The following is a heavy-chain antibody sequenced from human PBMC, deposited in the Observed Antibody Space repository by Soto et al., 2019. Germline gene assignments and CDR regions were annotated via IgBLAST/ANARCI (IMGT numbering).Heavy chain of an antibody. J-gene: IGHJ4*02. CDR2: IPTTGLDT. V-gene: IGHV3-11*05. CDR1: GFVFNKYY. CDR3: ARTRPYYFDY. Sequence: QVQLVESGGGLVKPGGSLRLSCASSGFVFNKYYMSWIRQAPGKGLEWLAYIPTTGLDTNYADSVKGRFTISRDNAKNSLYLQMDSLRAEDTAVYYCARTRPYYFDYWGQGTLVTVSS.